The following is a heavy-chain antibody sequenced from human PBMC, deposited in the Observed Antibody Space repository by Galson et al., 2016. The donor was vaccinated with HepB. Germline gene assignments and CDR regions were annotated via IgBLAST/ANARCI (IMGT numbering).Heavy chain of an antibody. V-gene: IGHV3-23*01. CDR3: GRDVGP. CDR1: RFTFSSYS. Sequence: SLRLSCAASRFTFSSYSMSWVRQAPGTGLEWVSSIRYLGDGTDYAESVKGRFTLSRDSSKNTLFLQMNSLRVEATAVYYCGRDVGPWGPGTLVTVSS. J-gene: IGHJ5*02. CDR2: IRYLGDGT.